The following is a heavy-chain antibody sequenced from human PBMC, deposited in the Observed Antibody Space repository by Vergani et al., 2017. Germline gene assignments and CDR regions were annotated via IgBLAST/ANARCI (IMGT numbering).Heavy chain of an antibody. V-gene: IGHV3-74*01. CDR3: ARDAQELVAQIYYYYGMDV. CDR2: INSDGSST. J-gene: IGHJ6*02. D-gene: IGHD6-6*01. CDR1: GFTFSSYW. Sequence: VQLVESGGGVVQPGGSLRLSCAASGFTFSSYWMHWVRQAPGKGLVWVSRINSDGSSTSYADSVKGRFTISRDNAKNTLYLQMNSLRAEDTAVYYCARDAQELVAQIYYYYGMDVWGQGTTVTVSS.